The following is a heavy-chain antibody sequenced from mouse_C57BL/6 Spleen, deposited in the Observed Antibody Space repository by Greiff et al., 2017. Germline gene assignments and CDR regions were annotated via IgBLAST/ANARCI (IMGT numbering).Heavy chain of an antibody. CDR3: PLWLRYAMDY. D-gene: IGHD2-2*01. CDR1: GYTFTSYW. CDR2: IHPNSGST. V-gene: IGHV1-64*01. Sequence: QVQLQQPGAELVKPGASVKLSCKASGYTFTSYWMHWVKQRPGQGLEWIGMIHPNSGSTNYNEKFKSKATLTVDKSSSTAYMQLSSLTSEDSAVYYCPLWLRYAMDYWGQGTSVTVSA. J-gene: IGHJ4*01.